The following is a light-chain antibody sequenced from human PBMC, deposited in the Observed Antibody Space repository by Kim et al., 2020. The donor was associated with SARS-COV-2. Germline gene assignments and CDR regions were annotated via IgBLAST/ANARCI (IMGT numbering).Light chain of an antibody. CDR1: QGIGTS. J-gene: IGKJ2*01. Sequence: SASVGDRITITCRASQGIGTSFSWYQQKPGTAPKLLIYAASVLQTGVPSRFSGSGSGTDFTLTISNLQPEDFASYHCQQSYSFPYTFGQGTKLEI. CDR2: AAS. CDR3: QQSYSFPYT. V-gene: IGKV1-39*01.